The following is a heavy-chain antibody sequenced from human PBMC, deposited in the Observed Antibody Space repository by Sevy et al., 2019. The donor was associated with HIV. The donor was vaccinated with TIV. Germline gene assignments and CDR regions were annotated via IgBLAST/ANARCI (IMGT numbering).Heavy chain of an antibody. J-gene: IGHJ6*02. CDR3: AGGLMVRGVLFGMDV. D-gene: IGHD3-10*01. Sequence: GGSLRLSCAASGFTFSSYWMSWVRQAPGKGLEWVANIKQDGSEKYYVDSVKGRFTISRDNAKNSLYLQMNSLRAEDTAVYYCAGGLMVRGVLFGMDVWGQGTTVTVSS. V-gene: IGHV3-7*01. CDR2: IKQDGSEK. CDR1: GFTFSSYW.